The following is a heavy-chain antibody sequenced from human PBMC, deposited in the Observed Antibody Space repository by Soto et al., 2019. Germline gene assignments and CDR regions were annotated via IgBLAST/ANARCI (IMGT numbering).Heavy chain of an antibody. CDR3: ARDGYYGMDV. CDR2: INPNSGGT. J-gene: IGHJ6*02. Sequence: ASVKVSCKTSGYTFGASYIHWVRQAPGQGLEWMGWINPNSGGTNYAQKFQGWVTMTRDTSISTAYMELSRLRSDDTAVYYCARDGYYGMDVWGQGTTVTVSS. V-gene: IGHV1-2*04. CDR1: GYTFGASY.